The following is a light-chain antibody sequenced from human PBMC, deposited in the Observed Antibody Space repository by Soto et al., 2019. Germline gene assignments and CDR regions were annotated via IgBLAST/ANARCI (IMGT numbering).Light chain of an antibody. CDR1: SSDVGDHNY. V-gene: IGLV2-14*03. Sequence: QSALTQPASVSGSPGQSITISCTGTSSDVGDHNYVSWYQQQPGKSPKLMIYAVSNRPSGVSNRFSGSKSGNTASLTISGLQAEDEADDYCSSYTTSSTVIFGGGTQLTVL. CDR2: AVS. J-gene: IGLJ2*01. CDR3: SSYTTSSTVI.